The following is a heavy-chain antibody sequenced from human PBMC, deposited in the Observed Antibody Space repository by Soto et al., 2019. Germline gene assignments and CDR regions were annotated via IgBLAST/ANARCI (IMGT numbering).Heavy chain of an antibody. D-gene: IGHD1-1*01. V-gene: IGHV4-4*07. CDR3: ARESRSELGTVEY. Sequence: SETLSLTCTVSGASTSNYYWSWIRQPAGKGLECLGRIYASGTTTYNPSLRSRVTMSVDTSKNQFSLNLNSVTAADTAVYYCARESRSELGTVEYWGQGTLVTVSS. J-gene: IGHJ4*02. CDR1: GASTSNYY. CDR2: IYASGTT.